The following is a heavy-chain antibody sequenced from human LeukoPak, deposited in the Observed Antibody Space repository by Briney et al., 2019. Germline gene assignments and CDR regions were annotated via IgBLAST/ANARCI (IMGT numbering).Heavy chain of an antibody. V-gene: IGHV4-34*01. D-gene: IGHD3-22*01. CDR1: GGSFSGYY. J-gene: IGHJ4*02. Sequence: SETLSLTCAVYGGSFSGYYWSWIRQPPGKGLEWTGEINHSGSTNYNPSLKSRVTISVDTSKNQFSLKLSSVTAADTAVYYCARGRTIGYYRDFDYWGQGTLVTVSS. CDR2: INHSGST. CDR3: ARGRTIGYYRDFDY.